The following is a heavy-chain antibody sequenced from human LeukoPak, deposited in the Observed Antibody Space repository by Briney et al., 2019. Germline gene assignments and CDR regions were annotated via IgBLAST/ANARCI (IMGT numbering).Heavy chain of an antibody. CDR3: ARESHVERDDY. CDR2: IYYSGST. CDR1: GGSISSYY. Sequence: PSETLSPTCTVSGGSISSYYWSWIRQPPGKGLEWIGYIYYSGSTNYNPPLKSRVTISVDTSKNQFSLKLSSVTAADTAVYYCARESHVERDDYWGQGTRVTVSS. D-gene: IGHD1-1*01. V-gene: IGHV4-59*01. J-gene: IGHJ4*02.